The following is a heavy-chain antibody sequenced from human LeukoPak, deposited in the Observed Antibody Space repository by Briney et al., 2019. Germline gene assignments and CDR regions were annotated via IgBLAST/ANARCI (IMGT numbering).Heavy chain of an antibody. V-gene: IGHV1-24*01. CDR1: GYTLTELS. CDR2: FDPEDGET. Sequence: GASVKVSCKVSGYTLTELSMHWVRQAPGKGLEWMGGFDPEDGETIYAQKFQGRVTITTDESTSTAYMELSSLRSEDTAVYYCASLYYDFWSGYSLGAFDIWGQGTMVTVSS. CDR3: ASLYYDFWSGYSLGAFDI. J-gene: IGHJ3*02. D-gene: IGHD3-3*01.